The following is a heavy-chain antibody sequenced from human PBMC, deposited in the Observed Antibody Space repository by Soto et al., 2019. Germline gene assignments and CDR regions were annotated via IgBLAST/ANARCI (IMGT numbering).Heavy chain of an antibody. D-gene: IGHD3-22*01. CDR2: ISSSSSTI. Sequence: GSLRLSCAASGFPFSSYSMNWVRQAPGKGLEWVSHISSSSSTIYYADSVKGRFTISRDNAKNSLYLQIHSLRDEDTAVYYCARPFYYHSSAYYAIDYWGQGTQVTVSS. CDR3: ARPFYYHSSAYYAIDY. J-gene: IGHJ4*02. V-gene: IGHV3-48*02. CDR1: GFPFSSYS.